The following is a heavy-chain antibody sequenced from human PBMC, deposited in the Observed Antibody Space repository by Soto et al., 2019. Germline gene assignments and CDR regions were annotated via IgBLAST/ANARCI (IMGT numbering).Heavy chain of an antibody. CDR1: GFSLSNARMG. D-gene: IGHD5-18*01. Sequence: SGPTLVNPTETLTLTCTVSGFSLSNARMGVSWIRQPPGKALEWLAHIFSNDEKSYSTSLKSRLTISKDTSKSQVVLTMTNMDPVDTATYYCARLQLWLPRSNWFDSWGQGTLVTVSS. J-gene: IGHJ5*01. V-gene: IGHV2-26*01. CDR3: ARLQLWLPRSNWFDS. CDR2: IFSNDEK.